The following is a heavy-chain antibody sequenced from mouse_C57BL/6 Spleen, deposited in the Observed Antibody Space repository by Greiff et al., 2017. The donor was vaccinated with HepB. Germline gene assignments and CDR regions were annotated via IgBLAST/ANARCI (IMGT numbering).Heavy chain of an antibody. CDR2: IWRGGST. CDR1: GFSLTSYG. D-gene: IGHD2-4*01. CDR3: AKGDYDGDYYAMDY. Sequence: VQLQESGPGLVQPSQSLSITCTVSGFSLTSYGVHWVRQSPGKGLEWLGVIWRGGSTDYNAAFMSRLSITKDNSKSQVFFKMNSLQADDTAIYYCAKGDYDGDYYAMDYWGQGTSVTVSS. J-gene: IGHJ4*01. V-gene: IGHV2-5*01.